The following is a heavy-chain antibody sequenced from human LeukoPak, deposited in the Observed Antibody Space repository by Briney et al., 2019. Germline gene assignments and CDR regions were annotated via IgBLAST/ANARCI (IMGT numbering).Heavy chain of an antibody. D-gene: IGHD1-7*01. J-gene: IGHJ5*02. CDR3: ARDWDWNYSEFDP. CDR1: GYTFTSYY. V-gene: IGHV1-46*01. Sequence: EASVKVSCKASGYTFTSYYMHWVRQAPGQGLEWMGIINPSGGSTSYAQKFQGRVTMTRDTSTSTAYMELRSLRSDDTAVYYCARDWDWNYSEFDPWGQGTLVTVSS. CDR2: INPSGGST.